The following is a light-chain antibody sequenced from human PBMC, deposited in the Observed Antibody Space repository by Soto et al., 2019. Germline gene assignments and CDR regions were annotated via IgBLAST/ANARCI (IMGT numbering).Light chain of an antibody. CDR1: QDIKNY. CDR3: QQYDNLPLT. CDR2: DAS. V-gene: IGKV1-33*01. J-gene: IGKJ4*01. Sequence: IQMPQLPSSLPASVAARVPIICQASQDIKNYLNWYQQKSGKAPKLLIYDASDLETGVPSRFSGSGSGTDFTFTINSLQPEDIATYYCQQYDNLPLTFGGGAKVDI.